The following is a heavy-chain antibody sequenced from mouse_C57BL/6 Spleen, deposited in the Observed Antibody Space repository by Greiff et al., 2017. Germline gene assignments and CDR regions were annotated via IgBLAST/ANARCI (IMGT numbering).Heavy chain of an antibody. J-gene: IGHJ2*01. CDR1: GYAFSSSW. CDR3: ARSRDLDY. D-gene: IGHD3-3*01. Sequence: QVQLKESGPELVKPGASVKISCKASGYAFSSSWMNWVKQRPGQGLEWIGRIYPGDGDTNYNGKFKGKATLTADKSSSTAYMQLRSLTSEDSAVYFCARSRDLDYWGQGTTLTVSS. CDR2: IYPGDGDT. V-gene: IGHV1-82*01.